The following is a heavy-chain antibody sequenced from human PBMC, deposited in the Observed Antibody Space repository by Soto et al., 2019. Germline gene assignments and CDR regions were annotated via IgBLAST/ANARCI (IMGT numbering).Heavy chain of an antibody. D-gene: IGHD3-22*01. Sequence: PGGSLTLSCAASGFTFSRYGMRWVRQAPGKGLEWVAVIWTDGSYEYYADSVMGRFTISRDNSKNTLYLQMNSLRAEDTAVYYCARAGHDSSGYYYGGLDYWGPGTLVTVSS. CDR2: IWTDGSYE. J-gene: IGHJ4*02. V-gene: IGHV3-33*01. CDR3: ARAGHDSSGYYYGGLDY. CDR1: GFTFSRYG.